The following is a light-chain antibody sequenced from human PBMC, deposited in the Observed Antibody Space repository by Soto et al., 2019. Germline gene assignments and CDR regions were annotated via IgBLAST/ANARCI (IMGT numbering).Light chain of an antibody. CDR3: QQYNSHSLYS. CDR1: QDVRSW. J-gene: IGKJ2*03. Sequence: DIQLTQSPSILSASVGVTVTITCRASQDVRSWLAWYQQKPGKAPKLLIYFASKLESGVSSRFSGSGSGTEYTLTISSLQPDDFATYYCQQYNSHSLYSFGQGTKLEIK. V-gene: IGKV1-5*01. CDR2: FAS.